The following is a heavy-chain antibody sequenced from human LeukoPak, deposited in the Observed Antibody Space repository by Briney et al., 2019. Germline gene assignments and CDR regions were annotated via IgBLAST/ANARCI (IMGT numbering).Heavy chain of an antibody. Sequence: SETLSLTCTVSSGSVNSYYWSWIRQPPGKGLEWIGYIYYSGSTNYNPSLKSRVTISVDTSKNQFSLKLSSVTAADTAVYYCARDTAPDYYYYGMDVWGQGTTDTVSS. D-gene: IGHD5-18*01. J-gene: IGHJ6*02. V-gene: IGHV4-59*02. CDR2: IYYSGST. CDR1: SGSVNSYY. CDR3: ARDTAPDYYYYGMDV.